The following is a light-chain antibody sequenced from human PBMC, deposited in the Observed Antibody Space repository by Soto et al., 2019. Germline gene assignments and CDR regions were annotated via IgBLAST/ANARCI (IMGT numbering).Light chain of an antibody. J-gene: IGKJ5*01. CDR3: QQFNNYPSIT. V-gene: IGKV1D-13*01. CDR1: QGISSA. Sequence: IQITQSPSSLSASVGDRVTITCRASQGISSALAWYQQKPGKAPKLLIYDASSLESGVPSRFSGSGSGTDFTLTISSLQPEDFATYYCQQFNNYPSITFGQGTRLEIK. CDR2: DAS.